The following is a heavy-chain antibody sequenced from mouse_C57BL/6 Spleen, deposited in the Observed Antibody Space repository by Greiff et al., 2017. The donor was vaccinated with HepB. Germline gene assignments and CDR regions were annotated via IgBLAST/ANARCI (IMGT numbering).Heavy chain of an antibody. CDR3: ARGYGSSYPFAY. Sequence: VQLQQSGPELVKPGASVKISCKASGHSFTGYYMNWVKQSPEKSLEWIGEINPSTGGTTYNQKFKAKATLTVDKSSSTAYMQLKSLTSEDSAVYYCARGYGSSYPFAYWGQGTLVTVSA. CDR1: GHSFTGYY. CDR2: INPSTGGT. J-gene: IGHJ3*01. V-gene: IGHV1-42*01. D-gene: IGHD1-1*01.